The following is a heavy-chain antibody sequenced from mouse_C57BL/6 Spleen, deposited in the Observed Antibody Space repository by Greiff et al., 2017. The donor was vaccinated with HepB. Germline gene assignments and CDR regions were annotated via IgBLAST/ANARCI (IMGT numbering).Heavy chain of an antibody. D-gene: IGHD3-2*02. V-gene: IGHV1-81*01. CDR3: ARRTAQASAY. CDR1: GYTFTSYG. Sequence: VQLQESGAELARPGASVKLSCKASGYTFTSYGISWVKQRTGQGLEWIGEIYPRSGNTYYNEKFKGKATLTADKSSSTAYMELRSLTSEDSAVYFCARRTAQASAYWGQGTLVTVSA. CDR2: IYPRSGNT. J-gene: IGHJ3*01.